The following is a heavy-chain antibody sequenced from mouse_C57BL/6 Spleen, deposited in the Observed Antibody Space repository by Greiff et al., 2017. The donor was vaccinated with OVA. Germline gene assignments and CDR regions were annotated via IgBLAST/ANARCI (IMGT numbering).Heavy chain of an antibody. V-gene: IGHV1-82*01. CDR2: IYPGDGDT. D-gene: IGHD1-1*01. Sequence: VQLQQSGPELVKPGASVKLSCKASGYAFSSSWMNWVKQRPGKGLEWIGRIYPGDGDTNYNGKFKGKATLTADKSSSTAYMQLSSLTSEDSAVYFCARLLHYFDYWGQGTTLTVSS. CDR3: ARLLHYFDY. CDR1: GYAFSSSW. J-gene: IGHJ2*01.